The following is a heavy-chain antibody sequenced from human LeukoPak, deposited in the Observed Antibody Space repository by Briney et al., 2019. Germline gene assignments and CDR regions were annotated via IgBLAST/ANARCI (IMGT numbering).Heavy chain of an antibody. V-gene: IGHV4-39*07. CDR3: ARVRGSSGSYEYYHYMDV. CDR1: GGSISSSSYY. Sequence: ASETLSLTCTVSGGSISSSSYYWAWIRQPPGKELKWIGSIFYSGSTYYNPSLKSRVTISVDTSKNQFSLKLSSVTAADTAVYYCARVRGSSGSYEYYHYMDVWGKGTTVTISS. CDR2: IFYSGST. D-gene: IGHD1-26*01. J-gene: IGHJ6*03.